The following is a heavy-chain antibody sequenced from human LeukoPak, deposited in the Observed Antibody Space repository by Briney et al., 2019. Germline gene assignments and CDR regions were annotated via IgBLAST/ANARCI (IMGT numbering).Heavy chain of an antibody. CDR1: GFTFSRHN. J-gene: IGHJ4*02. CDR3: ARDVVVAVATDSNFDY. V-gene: IGHV3-21*01. D-gene: IGHD2-15*01. CDR2: ISTSSSYI. Sequence: GGSLRLSCAASGFTFSRHNMNWVRQAPGKGLEWDSSISTSSSYIYYADSVKGRFTISRDNAKNSLYLQMNSLRPEDTAVYYCARDVVVAVATDSNFDYWGQGTLVTVSS.